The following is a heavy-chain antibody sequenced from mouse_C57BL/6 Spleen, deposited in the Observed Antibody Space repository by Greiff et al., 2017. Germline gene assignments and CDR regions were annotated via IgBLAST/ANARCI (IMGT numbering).Heavy chain of an antibody. CDR2: ITPNHGGP. V-gene: IGHV1-22*01. Sequence: EVKLMESGPELVTPGASVQMSCKASGYTFTDYHMHWVKQSHGKSLEWIGYITPNHGGPSYTQTFTGKAPLTVTKSSSPAYMELRSLTSEDSAVYNCARRYGSSYWYFDVRGTGTTGTVSS. CDR3: ARRYGSSYWYFDV. D-gene: IGHD1-1*01. CDR1: GYTFTDYH. J-gene: IGHJ1*03.